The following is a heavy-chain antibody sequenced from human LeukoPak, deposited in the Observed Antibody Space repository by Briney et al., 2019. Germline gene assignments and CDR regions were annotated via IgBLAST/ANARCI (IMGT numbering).Heavy chain of an antibody. J-gene: IGHJ4*02. Sequence: GGSLRLSCAASGFTFSSYGMHWVRQAPGKGLEWVAVISYDGSNKYYADSVKGRFTISRDNSKNTLYLQMNSPRAEDTAVYYCAKAHHTVTTDYFDYWGQGTLVTVSS. CDR1: GFTFSSYG. V-gene: IGHV3-30*18. CDR3: AKAHHTVTTDYFDY. D-gene: IGHD4-17*01. CDR2: ISYDGSNK.